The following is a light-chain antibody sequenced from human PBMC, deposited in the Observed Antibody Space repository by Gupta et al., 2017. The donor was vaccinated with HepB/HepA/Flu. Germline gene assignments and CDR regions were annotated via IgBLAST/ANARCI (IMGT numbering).Light chain of an antibody. J-gene: IGKJ5*01. V-gene: IGKV3-11*01. CDR2: DAS. CDR1: QSVGSQ. CDR3: QQRSAWLRT. Sequence: EIVLTQSPAILSLSPGVRATLSCRASQSVGSQLAWYQQKHGQAPSLLIYDASNRATGIPARFSGSGSGTDFTLTISSLEPADFAVYYCQQRSAWLRTFGQGTRLEIK.